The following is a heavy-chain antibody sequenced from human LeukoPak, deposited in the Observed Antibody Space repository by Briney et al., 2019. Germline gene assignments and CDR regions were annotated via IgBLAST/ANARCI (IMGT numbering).Heavy chain of an antibody. Sequence: PGGSLRLSCAASGFTFSSYAMSWVRQAPGKGLEWVANIKQDGSEKYYVDSVKGRFTISGDNAKNSLYLQMNSLRAEDTAVYYCARGDDNLAYDYWGQGTLVTVSS. CDR3: ARGDDNLAYDY. D-gene: IGHD1-1*01. CDR1: GFTFSSYA. J-gene: IGHJ4*02. CDR2: IKQDGSEK. V-gene: IGHV3-7*05.